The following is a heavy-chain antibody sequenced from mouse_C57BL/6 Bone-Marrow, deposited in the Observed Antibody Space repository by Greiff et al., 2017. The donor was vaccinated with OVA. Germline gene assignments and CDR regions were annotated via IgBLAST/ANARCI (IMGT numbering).Heavy chain of an antibody. V-gene: IGHV5-4*03. CDR1: GFTFSSYA. Sequence: DVKLVESGGGLVKPGGSLKLSCAASGFTFSSYAMSWVRQTPEKRLEWVATISDGGSYTYYPDNVKGRFTISRDNAKNNLYLQMSHLKSEDTAMYYCARDLLLRDYYAMDYWGQGTSVTVSS. J-gene: IGHJ4*01. CDR3: ARDLLLRDYYAMDY. CDR2: ISDGGSYT. D-gene: IGHD1-1*01.